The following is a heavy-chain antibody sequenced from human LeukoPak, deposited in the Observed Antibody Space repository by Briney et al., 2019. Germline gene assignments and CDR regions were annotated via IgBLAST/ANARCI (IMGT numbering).Heavy chain of an antibody. CDR1: GGSISSDNYY. Sequence: PSETLSLTCTVSGGSISSDNYYWTWIRQPAGKGLEWIGRIYSGGRTDYNPSLKSRVTISVDPFKNQFSLKLSYVTAADTAMYYCARGGMVDITDCFDPWGQGTLVTVSS. CDR2: IYSGGRT. CDR3: ARGGMVDITDCFDP. V-gene: IGHV4-61*02. D-gene: IGHD1-26*01. J-gene: IGHJ5*02.